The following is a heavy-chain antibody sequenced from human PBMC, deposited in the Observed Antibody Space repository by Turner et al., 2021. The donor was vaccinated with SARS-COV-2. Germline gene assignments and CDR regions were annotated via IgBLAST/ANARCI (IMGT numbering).Heavy chain of an antibody. CDR3: ARDLYDFWSGYNSYYYGMDV. CDR2: ISSRSSYI. D-gene: IGHD3-3*01. J-gene: IGHJ6*02. V-gene: IGHV3-21*01. Sequence: EVQLVESGGGLVTPGGSLRLSCAASGFTFSSYSMNWVRQAPGKGLELVSSISSRSSYIYYADSVKGRVTISRDNAKNSLYLQMNSLRAEDTAVYSCARDLYDFWSGYNSYYYGMDVWGQGTTVTVSS. CDR1: GFTFSSYS.